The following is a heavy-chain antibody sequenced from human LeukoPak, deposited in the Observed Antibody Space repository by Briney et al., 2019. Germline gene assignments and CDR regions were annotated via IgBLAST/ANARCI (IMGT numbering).Heavy chain of an antibody. Sequence: PGGSLRLSCAASGFTFSSYAMSWVRQAPGKGLEWVSAINGRGDNTYYADFVKGRFTISRDNSKSTVYLQMNSLRTEDTAVYYCAKDRVSPGFIWFDPWGQGTLVTVSS. J-gene: IGHJ5*02. CDR1: GFTFSSYA. V-gene: IGHV3-23*01. CDR3: AKDRVSPGFIWFDP. CDR2: INGRGDNT. D-gene: IGHD2/OR15-2a*01.